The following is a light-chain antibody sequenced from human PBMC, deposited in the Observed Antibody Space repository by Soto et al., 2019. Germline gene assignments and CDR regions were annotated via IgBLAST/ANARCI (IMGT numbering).Light chain of an antibody. V-gene: IGKV1-5*01. Sequence: PLTQSPSSLSASVGDTVTISCRASQDISTYLAWYQHKPGKAPTLLIFGASSLHNGVPPRFAGSGSGSEFTLTISRLQPDDFATYYCQHYTLYSPPFGQGTRV. CDR2: GAS. CDR1: QDISTY. CDR3: QHYTLYSPP. J-gene: IGKJ5*01.